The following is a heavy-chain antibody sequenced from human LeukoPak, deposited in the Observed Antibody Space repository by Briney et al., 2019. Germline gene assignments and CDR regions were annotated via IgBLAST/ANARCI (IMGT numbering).Heavy chain of an antibody. J-gene: IGHJ6*03. D-gene: IGHD6-19*01. V-gene: IGHV1-18*01. Sequence: ASVKVSCKASGYTFTSYGISWVRQAPGQGREWMGWISAYNGKTNYAQKLQGRVTMTTDTSTSTAYMELRSLRSDDTAVYYCARRDSGWYGYYYYYMDVWGKGTTVTVSS. CDR2: ISAYNGKT. CDR1: GYTFTSYG. CDR3: ARRDSGWYGYYYYYMDV.